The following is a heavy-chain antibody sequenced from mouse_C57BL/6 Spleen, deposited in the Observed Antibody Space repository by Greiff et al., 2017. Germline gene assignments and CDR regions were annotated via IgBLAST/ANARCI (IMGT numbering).Heavy chain of an antibody. D-gene: IGHD1-1*01. J-gene: IGHJ1*03. V-gene: IGHV1-82*01. CDR1: GYAFSSSW. CDR3: AVYYGSSYWYFDV. CDR2: IYPGDGDT. Sequence: VQGVESGPELVKPGASVKISCKASGYAFSSSWMNWVKQRPGKGLEWIGRIYPGDGDTNYNGKFKGKATLTADKSSSTAYMQLSSLTSEDSAVYFCAVYYGSSYWYFDVWGTGTTVTVSS.